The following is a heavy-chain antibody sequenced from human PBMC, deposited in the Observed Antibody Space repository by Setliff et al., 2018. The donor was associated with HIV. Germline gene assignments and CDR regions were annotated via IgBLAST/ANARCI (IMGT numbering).Heavy chain of an antibody. D-gene: IGHD3-10*01. Sequence: VASVKVSCKASGYTFTTYGITWVQQAPGKGLEWMGRVDPKNGKTLYAENLRGRITITADTSTDTAYMELNSLRSEDTAMYYCATLDYYGSQTYNLALHYWGQGTLVTVS. V-gene: IGHV1-69-2*01. CDR1: GYTFTTYG. J-gene: IGHJ4*02. CDR3: ATLDYYGSQTYNLALHY. CDR2: VDPKNGKT.